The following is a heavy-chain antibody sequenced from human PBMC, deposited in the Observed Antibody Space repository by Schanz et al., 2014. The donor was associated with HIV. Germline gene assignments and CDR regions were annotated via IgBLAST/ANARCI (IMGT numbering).Heavy chain of an antibody. CDR2: ISDSGGST. CDR1: GFSFSSYA. D-gene: IGHD2-15*01. Sequence: QLVESGGGVVQPGRSLRLSCAASGFSFSSYAMSWVRQAPGKGLEWVSVISDSGGSTYYADSVKGRFTISRDNSKNTLYLQMNSLRAEDTAVYYCAKGGRDILSYYGMDVWGQGTTVTVSS. V-gene: IGHV3-23*04. CDR3: AKGGRDILSYYGMDV. J-gene: IGHJ6*02.